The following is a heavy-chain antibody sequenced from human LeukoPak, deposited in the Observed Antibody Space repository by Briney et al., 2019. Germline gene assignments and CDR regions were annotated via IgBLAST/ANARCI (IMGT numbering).Heavy chain of an antibody. J-gene: IGHJ4*02. D-gene: IGHD2-21*02. CDR2: IKQDGSEK. CDR1: GFTFSSYW. CDR3: ARDYCGGDCYAFDY. V-gene: IGHV3-7*01. Sequence: GGSLRLSCAASGFTFSSYWMSWVRQAPGKGLEWAANIKQDGSEKYYVDSVKGRFTISRDNAKNSLYLQMNSLRAEDTAVYYCARDYCGGDCYAFDYWGQGTLVTVSS.